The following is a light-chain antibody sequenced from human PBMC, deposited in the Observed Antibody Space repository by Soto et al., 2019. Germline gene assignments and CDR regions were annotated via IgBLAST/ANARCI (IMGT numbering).Light chain of an antibody. CDR1: QSFNSIY. J-gene: IGKJ1*01. Sequence: EIVMTHSPATLSVSPGERATLSCRAGQSFNSIYLAWYQQKPGQAPRLLIYGASDRATGIPDRFTGSGSGTDFTLTINRLEPEDFAVYFCQQYGSSPQTFGQGTKVDIK. V-gene: IGKV3-20*01. CDR3: QQYGSSPQT. CDR2: GAS.